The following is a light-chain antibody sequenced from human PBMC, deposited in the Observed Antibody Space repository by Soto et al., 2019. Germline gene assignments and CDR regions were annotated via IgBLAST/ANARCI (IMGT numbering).Light chain of an antibody. Sequence: DIQMTQSPSSLSASVGDRVTITCRASQSISNHLNWYQQKPGKAPKLLIYAASNLHSGVPSRFSGSGSGTDFTLTISSLQLEDFATYYCQESYSRPPRMLGQGTKVDTK. J-gene: IGKJ1*01. CDR3: QESYSRPPRM. V-gene: IGKV1-39*01. CDR2: AAS. CDR1: QSISNH.